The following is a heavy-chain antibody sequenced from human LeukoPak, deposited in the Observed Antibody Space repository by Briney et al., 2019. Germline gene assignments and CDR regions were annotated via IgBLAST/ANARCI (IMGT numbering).Heavy chain of an antibody. V-gene: IGHV1-69*04. CDR1: GGTFSSYA. CDR2: IIPILGIA. Sequence: ASVKVSCKASGGTFSSYAISWVRQAPGQGLEWMGRIIPILGIANYAQKFQGRVTITADKSTSTAYMELSSLRSEDTAVYYCARELTQTGHFDPWGQGTLVNVSS. J-gene: IGHJ5*02. D-gene: IGHD4-23*01. CDR3: ARELTQTGHFDP.